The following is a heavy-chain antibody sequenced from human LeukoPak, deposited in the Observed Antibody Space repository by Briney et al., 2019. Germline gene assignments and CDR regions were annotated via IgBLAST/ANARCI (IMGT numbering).Heavy chain of an antibody. Sequence: PSETLSLTCTVSGVSVSSVSYYWNWIRQPPGKGLEWIGYIYYTGSTNFNPSLKSRVTISLDTSKNQFSLKLSSVTAADTAVYYCARSRGAYYASSGSLDYWGQGTLVTVSS. CDR1: GVSVSSVSYY. J-gene: IGHJ4*02. V-gene: IGHV4-61*01. CDR3: ARSRGAYYASSGSLDY. CDR2: IYYTGST. D-gene: IGHD3-22*01.